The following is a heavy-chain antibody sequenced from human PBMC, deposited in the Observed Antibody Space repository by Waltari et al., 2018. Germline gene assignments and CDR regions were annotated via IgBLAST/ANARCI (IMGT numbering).Heavy chain of an antibody. CDR1: GYTFTGYY. Sequence: QVQLVQSGAEVKKPGASVKVSCKASGYTFTGYYMHWVRQAPGHGLEGIGRVNPNSVCTNYAQEVQGLVTMTRYTYISTAYMELSRLRSDDTAVYYCARGRDGQWLVDYWGQGTLVTVSS. V-gene: IGHV1-2*04. CDR3: ARGRDGQWLVDY. J-gene: IGHJ4*02. D-gene: IGHD6-19*01. CDR2: VNPNSVCT.